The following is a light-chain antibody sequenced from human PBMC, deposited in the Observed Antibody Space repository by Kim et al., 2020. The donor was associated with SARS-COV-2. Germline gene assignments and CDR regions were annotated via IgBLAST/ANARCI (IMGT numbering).Light chain of an antibody. V-gene: IGLV3-19*01. CDR1: SLRSNY. CDR3: NSRDSSGNHYVV. Sequence: GRTARITGQGDSLRSNYASWDQQKPGQAPVIVIYGKNNRPSGIPDRFSGSSSGNTASLTITGAQAEDEADYYCNSRDSSGNHYVVFGGGTQLTVL. J-gene: IGLJ2*01. CDR2: GKN.